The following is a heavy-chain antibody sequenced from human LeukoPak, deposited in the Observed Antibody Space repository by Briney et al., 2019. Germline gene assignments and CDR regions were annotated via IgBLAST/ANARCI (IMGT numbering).Heavy chain of an antibody. D-gene: IGHD2-15*01. J-gene: IGHJ4*02. Sequence: GGSLRLSCAASGFSFNTYWMHWVRQVPGKGLVWVSGMNTDGSDRSYADSVKGRFTISRDNAKNTLYLQMNSLRAEDTAVYYCARDHSSCEVSSDYWGQGTLVTVSS. CDR2: MNTDGSDR. V-gene: IGHV3-74*01. CDR3: ARDHSSCEVSSDY. CDR1: GFSFNTYW.